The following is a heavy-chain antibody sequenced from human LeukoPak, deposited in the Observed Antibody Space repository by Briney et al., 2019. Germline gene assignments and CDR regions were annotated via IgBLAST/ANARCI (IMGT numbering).Heavy chain of an antibody. D-gene: IGHD6-19*01. CDR2: ISGSGGST. CDR1: GFTFSSYG. CDR3: AKADSSGWYIAYFDY. V-gene: IGHV3-23*01. J-gene: IGHJ4*02. Sequence: GGSLRLSCAASGFTFSSYGMSWVRQAPGKGLEWVSAISGSGGSTYYADSVKGRFTISRDNSKNTLYLQMNSLRAEDTAVYYCAKADSSGWYIAYFDYWGQGTLVTVSS.